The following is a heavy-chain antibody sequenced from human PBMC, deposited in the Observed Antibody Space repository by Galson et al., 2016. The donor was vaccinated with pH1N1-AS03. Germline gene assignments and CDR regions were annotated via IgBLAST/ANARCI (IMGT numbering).Heavy chain of an antibody. J-gene: IGHJ4*02. V-gene: IGHV1-18*01. CDR1: GYTFTNYG. Sequence: QSGAEVKKPGASVKVSCKASGYTFTNYGISWVRQAPGQGLEWMGWISAYNGNTNYAQKLQGRVTLTTDTSTSTAYMDLRSLRSADTAVYYCARGWPDYGGDSFLGWDHWGQGSLVTVSS. CDR2: ISAYNGNT. CDR3: ARGWPDYGGDSFLGWDH. D-gene: IGHD4-23*01.